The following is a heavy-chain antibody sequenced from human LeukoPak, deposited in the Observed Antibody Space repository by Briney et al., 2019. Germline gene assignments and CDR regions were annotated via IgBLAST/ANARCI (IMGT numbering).Heavy chain of an antibody. CDR3: ASMPFHPDGDYDAFDI. CDR1: GGSISSGGYY. J-gene: IGHJ3*02. Sequence: PSQTLSLTCTVSGGSISSGGYYWSWIRQHPGKGLEWIGYIYYSGSTNYNPSLKSRITISVDTSKNQFSLKLSSVTAADTAVYYCASMPFHPDGDYDAFDIWGQGTMVTVSS. CDR2: IYYSGST. V-gene: IGHV4-31*03. D-gene: IGHD4-17*01.